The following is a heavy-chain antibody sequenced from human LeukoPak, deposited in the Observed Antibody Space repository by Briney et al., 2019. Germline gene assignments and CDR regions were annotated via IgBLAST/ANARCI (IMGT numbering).Heavy chain of an antibody. V-gene: IGHV3-23*01. CDR2: ISSSADST. CDR3: AKPLEKYTYGGNFDY. Sequence: GGSLRLSCEASGVTFSSYAMSWVRQAPGEGLAWVSVISSSADSTYYADSVKGRFTISRDNSKNTLFLQMNSLRAEDTAVYYCAKPLEKYTYGGNFDYWGQGILVTVSS. CDR1: GVTFSSYA. D-gene: IGHD4-23*01. J-gene: IGHJ4*02.